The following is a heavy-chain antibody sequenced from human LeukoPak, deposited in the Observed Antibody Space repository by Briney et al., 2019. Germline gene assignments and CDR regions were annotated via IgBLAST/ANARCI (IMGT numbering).Heavy chain of an antibody. CDR1: GFTFSNAW. Sequence: GGSLRLSCAASGFTFSNAWMSWVRQAPGKGLEWVSVIYSGGSTYYADSVKGRFTISRDNSKNTLYLQMNSLRAEDTAVYYCARVPPRGWFDPWGQGTLVTVSS. CDR3: ARVPPRGWFDP. J-gene: IGHJ5*02. CDR2: IYSGGST. V-gene: IGHV3-66*02.